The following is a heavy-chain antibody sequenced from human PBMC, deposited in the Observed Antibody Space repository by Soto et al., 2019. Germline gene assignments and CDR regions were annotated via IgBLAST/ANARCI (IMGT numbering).Heavy chain of an antibody. Sequence: PSETLSLTCAVSGGSISSGGYSWSWIRQPPGKGLEWIGYIYHSGSTYYNPSLKSRVTISVDRSKNQFSLKLSSVTAADTAVYYCARSSLSSLPFDSWGQGTLVTVSS. CDR1: GGSISSGGYS. CDR2: IYHSGST. V-gene: IGHV4-30-2*01. J-gene: IGHJ4*02. D-gene: IGHD6-19*01. CDR3: ARSSLSSLPFDS.